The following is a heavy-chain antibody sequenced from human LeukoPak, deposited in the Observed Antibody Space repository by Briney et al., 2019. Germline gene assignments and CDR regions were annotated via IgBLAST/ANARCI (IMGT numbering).Heavy chain of an antibody. CDR3: ARVGSSWSFDY. CDR1: GVNFSDFY. J-gene: IGHJ4*02. CDR2: ISISSNII. V-gene: IGHV3-11*01. D-gene: IGHD6-13*01. Sequence: GGSLRLSCTASGVNFSDFYMNWIRQAPGKGLEWLSYISISSNIIYYADSVKGRFTISRDNAKNSLTLHMNSLRAEDTAVYYCARVGSSWSFDYWGQGTLVTVSS.